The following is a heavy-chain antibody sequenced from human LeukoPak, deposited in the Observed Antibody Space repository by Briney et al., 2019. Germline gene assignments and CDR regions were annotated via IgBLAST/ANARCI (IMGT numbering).Heavy chain of an antibody. CDR3: ARVRIAAAGYFDY. Sequence: GASVKVSCKASGYTFSGSFMHWVRQSPEQGLEWMGRININSGATNYAHKFQGRVTMTRDTSISTAYMELSRLRSDDTAVYYCARVRIAAAGYFDYWGQGTLVTVSS. CDR1: GYTFSGSF. V-gene: IGHV1-2*06. CDR2: ININSGAT. D-gene: IGHD6-13*01. J-gene: IGHJ4*02.